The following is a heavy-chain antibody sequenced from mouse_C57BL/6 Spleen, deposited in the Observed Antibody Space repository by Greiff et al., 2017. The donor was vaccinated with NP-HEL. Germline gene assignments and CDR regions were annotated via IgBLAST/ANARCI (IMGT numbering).Heavy chain of an antibody. V-gene: IGHV1-50*01. J-gene: IGHJ2*01. CDR3: ARSPYGSSAFDY. CDR1: GYTFTSYW. Sequence: VQLQQSGAELVKPGASVKLSCKASGYTFTSYWMQWVKQRPGQGLEWIGEIDPSDSYTNYNQKFKGKATLTVDTSSSTAYMQLSSLTSEDSAFYYWARSPYGSSAFDYWGQGTTLTVSS. D-gene: IGHD1-1*01. CDR2: IDPSDSYT.